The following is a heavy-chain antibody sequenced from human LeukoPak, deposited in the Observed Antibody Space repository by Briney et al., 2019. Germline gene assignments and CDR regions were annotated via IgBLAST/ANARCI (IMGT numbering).Heavy chain of an antibody. CDR3: AKDGGYHLYYFDY. J-gene: IGHJ4*02. CDR2: ISGSGGST. Sequence: GGSLRLSCAASGFTFSSYAMSWGRQAPGKGLEWVSAISGSGGSTYYADSVKGRFTISRDISKNTLYLQMNSLSAEDTAVYYCAKDGGYHLYYFDYWGQGTLATVSS. D-gene: IGHD5-12*01. V-gene: IGHV3-23*01. CDR1: GFTFSSYA.